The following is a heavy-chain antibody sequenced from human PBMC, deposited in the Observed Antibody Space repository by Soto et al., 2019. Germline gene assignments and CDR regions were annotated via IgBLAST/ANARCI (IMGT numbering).Heavy chain of an antibody. Sequence: ASVKVSCKASGYTFTGYYMHWVRQAPGQGLEWMGWINPNSGGTNYAQKFQGRVTISVDTSKNQFSLKVSSVTAADTAVYYCARLSPEFGNWALDYWGQGTLVTVSS. V-gene: IGHV1-2*02. CDR2: INPNSGGT. CDR1: GYTFTGYY. J-gene: IGHJ4*02. D-gene: IGHD7-27*01. CDR3: ARLSPEFGNWALDY.